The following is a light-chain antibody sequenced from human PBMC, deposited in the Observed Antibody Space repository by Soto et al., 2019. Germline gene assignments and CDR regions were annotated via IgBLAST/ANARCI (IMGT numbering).Light chain of an antibody. Sequence: QSVLTQPHSASGTPGQRVTISCSGSSSNIGTSSVHWFQQLPGTAPKLLISTTNQRPSGVPERFSGSKSGTSASLAISGLQSEDEADYSCAAWDDSLNGHVFGPGTKVTVL. CDR1: SSNIGTSS. J-gene: IGLJ1*01. CDR3: AAWDDSLNGHV. CDR2: TTN. V-gene: IGLV1-44*01.